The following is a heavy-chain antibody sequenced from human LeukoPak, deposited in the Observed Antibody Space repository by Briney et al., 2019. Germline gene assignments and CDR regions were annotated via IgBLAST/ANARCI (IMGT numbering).Heavy chain of an antibody. V-gene: IGHV3-23*01. CDR3: AKDGGGYKGSFDI. Sequence: GGSLRLSCAASGFDFSRYSMTWVRQTPRKGLEWVSVVSNSGDNTFYAAAVKGRFTISRDNPKSTLYLQMNSLRSEDTAVYYCAKDGGGYKGSFDIWGQGTMVTVSS. D-gene: IGHD5-24*01. J-gene: IGHJ3*02. CDR2: VSNSGDNT. CDR1: GFDFSRYS.